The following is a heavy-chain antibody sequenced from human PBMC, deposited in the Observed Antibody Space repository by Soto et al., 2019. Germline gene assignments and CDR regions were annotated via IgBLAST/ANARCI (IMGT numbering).Heavy chain of an antibody. V-gene: IGHV1-18*01. CDR2: ISAHNGNT. CDR3: ARGRYGDY. J-gene: IGHJ4*02. CDR1: GYTFTSYG. Sequence: QVHLVQSGAEVKKPGASVKVSCKGSGYTFTSYGITWVRQAPGQGREWMGWISAHNGNTDDAQRLQGRVTVTRDTSTSTAYMALRSLRADDTAVYYCARGRYGDYWGQGALVTVSS. D-gene: IGHD1-1*01.